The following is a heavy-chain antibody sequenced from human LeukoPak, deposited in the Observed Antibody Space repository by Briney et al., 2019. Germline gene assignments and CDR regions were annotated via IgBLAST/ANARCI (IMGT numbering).Heavy chain of an antibody. CDR3: ARGFGSGNSDY. V-gene: IGHV1-69*13. CDR2: IIPIYGTA. J-gene: IGHJ4*02. CDR1: GGTFSSYA. Sequence: GASVTVSCKASGGTFSSYAISWVRQAPAQGLEWMGGIIPIYGTANYAQKFQGRVTITADESTSTAYMQLSSLTSEDAAVYCCARGFGSGNSDYWGQGTMVTVSS. D-gene: IGHD3-10*01.